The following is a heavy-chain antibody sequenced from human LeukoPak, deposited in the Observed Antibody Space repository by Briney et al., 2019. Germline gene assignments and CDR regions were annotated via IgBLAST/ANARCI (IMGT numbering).Heavy chain of an antibody. V-gene: IGHV1-2*02. J-gene: IGHJ6*03. D-gene: IGHD5-12*01. CDR1: GYTFTGYY. Sequence: ASVKVSCKASGYTFTGYYMHWVRQAPGQGLEWMGWINPNSGGTNYAQKFQGRVTMTRDTSISTAYMELSRLRSEDTAVYYCAIHSAYGGYSYPLQHYYYYYYMDVWGKGTTVTVSS. CDR3: AIHSAYGGYSYPLQHYYYYYYMDV. CDR2: INPNSGGT.